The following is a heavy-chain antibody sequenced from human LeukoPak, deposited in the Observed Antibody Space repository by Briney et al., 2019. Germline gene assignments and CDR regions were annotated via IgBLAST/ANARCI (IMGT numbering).Heavy chain of an antibody. Sequence: PETLSLTCTVSGGSTSSSSYYWGWIRQPPGKGLEWIGSIYYSGSTYYNPSLKSRVTISVDTSKNQFSLKLSSVTAADTAVYYCARLSIAAVKIQFDYWGQGTLVTVSS. CDR1: GGSTSSSSYY. CDR3: ARLSIAAVKIQFDY. V-gene: IGHV4-39*07. J-gene: IGHJ4*02. CDR2: IYYSGST. D-gene: IGHD6-13*01.